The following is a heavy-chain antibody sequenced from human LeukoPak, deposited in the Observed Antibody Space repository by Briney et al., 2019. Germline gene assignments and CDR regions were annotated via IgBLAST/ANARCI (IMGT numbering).Heavy chain of an antibody. CDR1: GFTFSSYS. CDR3: AKDWALVGGSFDY. CDR2: ISSSSSYI. Sequence: GGSLRLSCAASGFTFSSYSMNWVRQAPGKGLEWVSSISSSSSYIYYADSVKGRFTISRDNSKNTLYLQMNSLRAEDTAVYYCAKDWALVGGSFDYWGQGTLVTVSS. J-gene: IGHJ4*02. D-gene: IGHD2-8*02. V-gene: IGHV3-21*01.